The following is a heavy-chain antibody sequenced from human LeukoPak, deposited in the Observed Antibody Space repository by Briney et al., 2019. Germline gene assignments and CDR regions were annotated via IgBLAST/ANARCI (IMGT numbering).Heavy chain of an antibody. Sequence: GGPLRLSCAAWVFTSSDLGVHGVREARGKGGVWGAKINQDGSEKTYVASVKGRFTISRDNAKNSLYLQMNSLRAEDTALYYCARGRWAPFDCWGQGTLVTVSS. CDR2: INQDGSEK. D-gene: IGHD6-13*01. J-gene: IGHJ4*02. CDR1: VFTSSDLG. CDR3: ARGRWAPFDC. V-gene: IGHV3-7*01.